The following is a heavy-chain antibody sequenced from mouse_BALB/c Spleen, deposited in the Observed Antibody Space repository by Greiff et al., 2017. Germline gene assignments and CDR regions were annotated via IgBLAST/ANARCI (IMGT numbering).Heavy chain of an antibody. D-gene: IGHD2-1*01. V-gene: IGHV5-12-2*01. CDR3: ARGGNYGYFDV. J-gene: IGHJ1*01. CDR1: GFTFSSYT. CDR2: ISNGGGST. Sequence: EVQRVESGGGLVQPGGSLKLSCAASGFTFSSYTMSWVRQTPEKRLEWVAYISNGGGSTYYPDTVKGRFTISRDNAKNTLYLQMSSLKSEDTAMYYCARGGNYGYFDVWGAGTTVTVSS.